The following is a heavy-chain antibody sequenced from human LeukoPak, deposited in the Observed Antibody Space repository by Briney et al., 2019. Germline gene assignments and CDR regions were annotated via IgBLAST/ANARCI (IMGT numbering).Heavy chain of an antibody. J-gene: IGHJ4*02. V-gene: IGHV1-69*13. CDR1: GGTFSSYA. Sequence: GASVTVSCKASGGTFSSYAISWVRQAPGQGLEWMGGIIPIFGTANYAQKFQGRVTITADESTSTAYMELSSLRSEDTAVYYCAREGPSGMSRGSSWFYWGQGTLVTVSS. D-gene: IGHD6-13*01. CDR3: AREGPSGMSRGSSWFY. CDR2: IIPIFGTA.